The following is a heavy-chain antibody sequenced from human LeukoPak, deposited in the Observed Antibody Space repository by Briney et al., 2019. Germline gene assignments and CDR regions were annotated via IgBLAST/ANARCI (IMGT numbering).Heavy chain of an antibody. V-gene: IGHV3-23*01. CDR1: GFTFSTSA. CDR2: ITGGGFST. D-gene: IGHD1-26*01. J-gene: IGHJ4*02. Sequence: PGGSLRLSCAASGFTFSTSAMSWVRQAPGQGLEWVSAITGGGFSTYYADSVKGRFTISRDNSNNTLYLHMNSLRAEDTAVYYCAKVLGATTRYYFDYWGQGTLVTVSS. CDR3: AKVLGATTRYYFDY.